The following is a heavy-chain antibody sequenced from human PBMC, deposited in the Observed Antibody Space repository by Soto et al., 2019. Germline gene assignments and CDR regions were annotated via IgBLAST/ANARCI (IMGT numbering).Heavy chain of an antibody. CDR1: GYTFRRYG. CDR2: ISGYNGDT. V-gene: IGHV1-18*01. D-gene: IGHD2-8*01. CDR3: AKNGQPPYYYNGMDV. Sequence: QGQLVQSGPEVKKPGASVKVSCKASGYTFRRYGISWVRQAPGQGLEWMGWISGYNGDTKYAQKVQGRVTITTDTSTYTAYMELRSLTSDDTAIYYCAKNGQPPYYYNGMDVWGQGTTVTVSS. J-gene: IGHJ6*02.